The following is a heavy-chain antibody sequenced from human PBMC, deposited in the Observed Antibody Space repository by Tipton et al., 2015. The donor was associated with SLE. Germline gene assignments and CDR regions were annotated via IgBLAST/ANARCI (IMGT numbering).Heavy chain of an antibody. D-gene: IGHD6-13*01. Sequence: TLSLTCTVSGGYLSSSSYYWGWIRQPPGKGLEWIGRFYYSGSTCYNPSLKSRVTISVDTSKNQFSLKLSSVTAADTAVYYCAVYSSNWPYFDYWDQGTLVTVSS. CDR3: AVYSSNWPYFDY. CDR2: FYYSGST. J-gene: IGHJ4*02. CDR1: GGYLSSSSYY. V-gene: IGHV4-39*07.